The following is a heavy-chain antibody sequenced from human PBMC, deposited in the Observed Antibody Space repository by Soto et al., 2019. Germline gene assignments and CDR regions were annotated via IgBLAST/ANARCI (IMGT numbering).Heavy chain of an antibody. Sequence: QVQLVASGGGLVKPGGSLRLSCAASGMSFSDYYMSWIRQAPGAGLKWVSYIGSSGTPIYYADSVKGRFTISKDNAKNLLYLQMNRLSAEDADVYYCARGRRDSVWDSDYWGQGTLVTVSS. CDR2: IGSSGTPI. V-gene: IGHV3-11*01. D-gene: IGHD6-19*01. CDR1: GMSFSDYY. CDR3: ARGRRDSVWDSDY. J-gene: IGHJ4*02.